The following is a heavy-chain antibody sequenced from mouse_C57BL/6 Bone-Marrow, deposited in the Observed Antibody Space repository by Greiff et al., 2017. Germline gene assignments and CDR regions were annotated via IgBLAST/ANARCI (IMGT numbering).Heavy chain of an antibody. CDR1: GFTFSDYG. CDR3: ARGHYGSSRYYFDY. D-gene: IGHD1-1*01. CDR2: ISSGSSTI. Sequence: EVKLMESGGGLVKPGGSLKLSCAASGFTFSDYGMHWVRQAPEKGLEWVAYISSGSSTIYYADTVKGRFTISRDNAKNTLFLQMTSLRSEDTAMYYCARGHYGSSRYYFDYWGQGTTLTVSA. V-gene: IGHV5-17*01. J-gene: IGHJ2*01.